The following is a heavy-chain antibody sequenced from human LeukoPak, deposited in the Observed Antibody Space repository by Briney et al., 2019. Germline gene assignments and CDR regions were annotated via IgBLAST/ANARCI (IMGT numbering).Heavy chain of an antibody. CDR2: LYNCATT. Sequence: SETLSLTCIVSGGSICSYYWSWIRQPPGKGLEWIGYLYNCATTNYNPSLKSRVTISVDTSKNQFSLNLSSVTAADTAVYYCARDSSATADNWFDPWGQGTLVTVSS. CDR3: ARDSSATADNWFDP. CDR1: GGSICSYY. D-gene: IGHD4-11*01. J-gene: IGHJ5*02. V-gene: IGHV4-59*01.